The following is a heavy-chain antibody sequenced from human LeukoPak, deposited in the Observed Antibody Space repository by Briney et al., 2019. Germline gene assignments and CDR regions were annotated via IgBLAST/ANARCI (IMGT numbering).Heavy chain of an antibody. J-gene: IGHJ2*01. CDR1: GGSISSYY. CDR2: IYYSGST. V-gene: IGHV4-59*01. Sequence: SETLSLTCTVSGGSISSYYWSWIRQPPGKGLEWIGYIYYSGSTNYNPSLKSRVTISVDTFKYQFSLKLSSVTAADTAVYYCARDPGYGDYGMEYWYFDLWGRGTLVTVSS. CDR3: ARDPGYGDYGMEYWYFDL. D-gene: IGHD4-17*01.